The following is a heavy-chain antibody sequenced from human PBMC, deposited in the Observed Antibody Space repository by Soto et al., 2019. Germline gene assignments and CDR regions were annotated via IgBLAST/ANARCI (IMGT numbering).Heavy chain of an antibody. CDR1: GGSVSSGDYY. J-gene: IGHJ4*02. CDR2: FSHSGNT. Sequence: QVQLRESGPGLVKPSQTLSLTCSVSGGSVSSGDYYWSWIRRSPGKGLEWIAYFSHSGNTYYSPSLKSRVTVSFNMSKKQFSLRLSSVTAADTATYYCAVNGGNYNFDNWGQGTLVTVSS. V-gene: IGHV4-30-4*01. D-gene: IGHD1-26*01. CDR3: AVNGGNYNFDN.